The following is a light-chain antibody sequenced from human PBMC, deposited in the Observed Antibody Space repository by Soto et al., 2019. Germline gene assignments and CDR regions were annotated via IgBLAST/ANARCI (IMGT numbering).Light chain of an antibody. J-gene: IGKJ1*01. CDR1: QGISNY. Sequence: DIQMTQSPSSLSASVGDRVTITCRASQGISNYLAWYQQKPGTVPKLLISAASTLQTGVPSRFSGSGSGTDFTLTISRLEPEDFAVYYCQQYAGSSTFGQGTKVDIK. V-gene: IGKV1-27*01. CDR3: QQYAGSST. CDR2: AAS.